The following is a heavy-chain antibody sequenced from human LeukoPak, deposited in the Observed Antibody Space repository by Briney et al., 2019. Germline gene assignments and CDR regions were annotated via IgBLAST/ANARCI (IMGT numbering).Heavy chain of an antibody. CDR2: INPNTGAT. J-gene: IGHJ4*02. CDR3: ARDRVGSGWPRPYYFEV. V-gene: IGHV1-2*02. CDR1: GYTLTGYY. D-gene: IGHD6-19*01. Sequence: ASVKVSCRASGYTLTGYYLHWVRQAPGQGLEWMGWINPNTGATHSAQKFQGRITMTRDTSISTAYMDLSRLRSDDTAVYYCARDRVGSGWPRPYYFEVWGQGTLVTVSS.